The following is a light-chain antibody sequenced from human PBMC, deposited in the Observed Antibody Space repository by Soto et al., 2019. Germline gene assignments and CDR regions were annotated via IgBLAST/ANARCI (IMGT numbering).Light chain of an antibody. CDR1: SSDVGGYKF. Sequence: QSALTQPASVSASPGQSITISCTETSSDVGGYKFVSWYQHHPGKAPKLMIYEVNNRPSGVSNRFSGSKSGNTASLTISGLQPEDEDDYYCLSYTSANTRVFGGGTKLTVL. V-gene: IGLV2-14*01. J-gene: IGLJ3*02. CDR2: EVN. CDR3: LSYTSANTRV.